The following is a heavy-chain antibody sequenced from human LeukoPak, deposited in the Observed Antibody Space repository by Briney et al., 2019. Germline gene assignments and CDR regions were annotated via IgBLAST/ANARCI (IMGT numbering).Heavy chain of an antibody. Sequence: GGSLRLSCAASGFIFSDYYMSWIRQAPGKGLEWISYISSSARTIYYADSVKGRFTMFRDNAKNSLFLQMNSLRAEDTAVYYCARGDYGDYVELDYWGQGTLVTVSS. CDR3: ARGDYGDYVELDY. CDR1: GFIFSDYY. CDR2: ISSSARTI. J-gene: IGHJ4*02. V-gene: IGHV3-11*04. D-gene: IGHD4-17*01.